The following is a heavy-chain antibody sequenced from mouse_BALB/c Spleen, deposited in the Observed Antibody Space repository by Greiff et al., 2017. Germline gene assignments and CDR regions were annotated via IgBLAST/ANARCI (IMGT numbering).Heavy chain of an antibody. J-gene: IGHJ3*01. CDR2: IDPANGNT. V-gene: IGHV14-3*02. D-gene: IGHD2-2*01. Sequence: VQLQQSGAELVKPGASVKLSCTASGFNIKDTYMHWVKQRPEQGLEWIGRIDPANGNTKYDPKFQGKATITADTSSNTAYLQLSSLTSEDTAVYYCATYGYDEAWFAYWGQGTLVTVSA. CDR1: GFNIKDTY. CDR3: ATYGYDEAWFAY.